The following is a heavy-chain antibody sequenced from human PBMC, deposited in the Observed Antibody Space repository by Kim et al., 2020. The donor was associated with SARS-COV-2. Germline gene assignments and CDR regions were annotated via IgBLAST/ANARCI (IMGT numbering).Heavy chain of an antibody. CDR2: IWYDGSNK. CDR3: ARGIYARGYFDY. Sequence: GGSLRLSCAASGFTFSSYGMNWVRQAPGKGLEWVAVIWYDGSNKYYADSVKGRFTISRDNSKNTLYLQMNSLRAEDTAVYYCARGIYARGYFDYWGQGTLVTVSS. D-gene: IGHD2-2*02. J-gene: IGHJ4*02. V-gene: IGHV3-33*01. CDR1: GFTFSSYG.